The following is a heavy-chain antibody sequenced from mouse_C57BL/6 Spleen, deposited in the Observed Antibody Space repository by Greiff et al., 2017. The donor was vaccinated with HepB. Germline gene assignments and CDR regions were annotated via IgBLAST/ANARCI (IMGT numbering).Heavy chain of an antibody. Sequence: EVKLVESGGGLVKPGGSLKLSCAASGFTFSSYAMSWVRQTPEKRLEWVATISDGGSYTYYPDNVKGRFTISRDNAKNNLYLQMSHLKSEDTAMYYCAREGTGRMDYWGQGTSVTVSS. CDR1: GFTFSSYA. CDR3: AREGTGRMDY. D-gene: IGHD4-1*01. J-gene: IGHJ4*01. V-gene: IGHV5-4*01. CDR2: ISDGGSYT.